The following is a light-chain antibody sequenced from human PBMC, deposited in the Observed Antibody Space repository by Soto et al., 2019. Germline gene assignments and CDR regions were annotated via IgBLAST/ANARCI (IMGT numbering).Light chain of an antibody. CDR1: SSDVGRYNR. V-gene: IGLV2-8*01. CDR3: CSFTGTTIGV. J-gene: IGLJ2*01. Sequence: QYALTQPPSASGSPGRSVTISCTGTSSDVGRYNRVSWYQHYPGKAPKLMIYEVNKRPSEVPDRFSGSKSGNTASLTVSGLQAEDEADYYCCSFTGTTIGVFGGGTKVTVL. CDR2: EVN.